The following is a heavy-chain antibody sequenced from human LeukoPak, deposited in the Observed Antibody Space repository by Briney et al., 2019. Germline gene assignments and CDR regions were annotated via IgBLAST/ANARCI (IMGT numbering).Heavy chain of an antibody. V-gene: IGHV4-59*08. CDR2: IYYSGST. J-gene: IGHJ4*02. CDR1: GGSISSYY. CDR3: GRHQNGGTYPIDY. D-gene: IGHD1-26*01. Sequence: KPSETLSLTCTVSGGSISSYYWSWIRQPPGKGLEWIGYIYYSGSTNYNPSLKSRVTMSVDTSKNQFSLKLTSVTAADTAIYYCGRHQNGGTYPIDYWGQGTLVTVSS.